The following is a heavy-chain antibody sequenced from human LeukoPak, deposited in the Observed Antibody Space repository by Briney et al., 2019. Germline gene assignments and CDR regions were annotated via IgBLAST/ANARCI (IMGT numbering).Heavy chain of an antibody. J-gene: IGHJ4*02. Sequence: QPGGSLRLSCAASGFTFDDYAMHWVRQAPGKGLEWVSLISGDGGSTDYADSVKGRFTISRDNSKNSLYLQMNSLRTEDTALYYCAKDIGGTLPHHSYGDYWGQGTLVTVSS. CDR1: GFTFDDYA. D-gene: IGHD5-18*01. V-gene: IGHV3-43*02. CDR3: AKDIGGTLPHHSYGDY. CDR2: ISGDGGST.